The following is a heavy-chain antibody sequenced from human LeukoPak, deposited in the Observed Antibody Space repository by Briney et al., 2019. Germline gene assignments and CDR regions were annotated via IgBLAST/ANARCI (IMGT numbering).Heavy chain of an antibody. CDR3: AREQWLGLYYYYYYMDV. CDR2: INSDGSST. CDR1: GFTFSSYW. V-gene: IGHV3-74*01. Sequence: GGSLRLSCAASGFTFSSYWMHWVRQAPGKGLVWVSRINSDGSSTSYADSVRGRFTISRDNAKNTLCLQMNSLRAEDTAVYYCAREQWLGLYYYYYYMDVWGKGTTVTVSS. D-gene: IGHD6-19*01. J-gene: IGHJ6*03.